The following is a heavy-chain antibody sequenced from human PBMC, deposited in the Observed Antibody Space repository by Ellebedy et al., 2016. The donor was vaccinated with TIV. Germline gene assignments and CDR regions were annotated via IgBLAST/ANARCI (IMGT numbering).Heavy chain of an antibody. J-gene: IGHJ4*02. CDR3: AKSMFEDYSLTPNPYCFDY. V-gene: IGHV3-23*01. D-gene: IGHD4-11*01. CDR2: ISAGGGST. CDR1: GFTFSSYA. Sequence: GGSLRLXCAASGFTFSSYAMSWVRQAPGKGLEWVSAISAGGGSTYYADSVKGRFTISRDNSKNTLYLQMSSLRAEDTAVYYGAKSMFEDYSLTPNPYCFDYWGQGTLVTVSS.